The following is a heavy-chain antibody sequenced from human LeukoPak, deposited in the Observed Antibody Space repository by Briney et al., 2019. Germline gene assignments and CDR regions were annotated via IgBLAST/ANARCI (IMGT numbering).Heavy chain of an antibody. V-gene: IGHV1-69*05. J-gene: IGHJ4*02. D-gene: IGHD2-2*01. CDR1: GGTFSSYA. Sequence: SVKVSCKASGGTFSSYAISWVRQAPGQGLEWMGGIIPIFSTANYAQKFQGRVTITTDESTSTAYMELSSLRSEDTAVYYCARVVVVPAATGRYYFDYWGQGTLVTVSS. CDR2: IIPIFSTA. CDR3: ARVVVVPAATGRYYFDY.